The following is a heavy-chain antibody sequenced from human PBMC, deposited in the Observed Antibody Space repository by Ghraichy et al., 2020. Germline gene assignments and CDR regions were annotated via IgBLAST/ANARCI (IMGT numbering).Heavy chain of an antibody. J-gene: IGHJ4*02. D-gene: IGHD1-26*01. V-gene: IGHV3-7*03. CDR3: AKGGAPFAEADC. Sequence: LSLTCGASGFAFSNYWMTWVRHPPGKGLEWLGNVDPDGSGKFYVDSVKGRFAISRDNAKNSLYLQMNTLRIEDTAVYYCAKGGAPFAEADCWGQGTLVIVSS. CDR2: VDPDGSGK. CDR1: GFAFSNYW.